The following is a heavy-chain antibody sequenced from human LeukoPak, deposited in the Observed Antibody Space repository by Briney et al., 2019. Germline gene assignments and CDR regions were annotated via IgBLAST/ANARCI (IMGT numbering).Heavy chain of an antibody. CDR1: GFTFSSYG. CDR3: AKAGIAAAMNNWFDP. D-gene: IGHD6-13*01. J-gene: IGHJ5*02. V-gene: IGHV3-23*01. Sequence: PGGTLRLSCAASGFTFSSYGMSWVRQAPGKGLEWVSAISGSGGSTYYADSVKGRFTISRDNSKNTLYLQMNSLRAEDTAVYYCAKAGIAAAMNNWFDPWGQGTLVTVSS. CDR2: ISGSGGST.